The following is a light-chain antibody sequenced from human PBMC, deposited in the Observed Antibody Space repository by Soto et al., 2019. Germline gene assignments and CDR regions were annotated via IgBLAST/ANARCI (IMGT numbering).Light chain of an antibody. J-gene: IGLJ1*01. Sequence: QSVLTQPASVSGSPGQSITISCTGTSSDIGRYNYVSWYQQHPGKAPKLMIYGVSNRPSGISNRFSASKSGNTASLTISGLQPEDEADYYCSSYTSSSTLYVFGTGTKVTVL. CDR2: GVS. CDR1: SSDIGRYNY. V-gene: IGLV2-14*01. CDR3: SSYTSSSTLYV.